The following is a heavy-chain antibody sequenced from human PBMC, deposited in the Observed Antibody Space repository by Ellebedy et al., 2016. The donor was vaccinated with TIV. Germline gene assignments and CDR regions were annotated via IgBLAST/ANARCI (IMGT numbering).Heavy chain of an antibody. CDR2: IYYSGDT. D-gene: IGHD5-12*01. CDR1: GGPMRRYY. J-gene: IGHJ4*02. Sequence: MPSETLSLTCPVSGGPMRRYYWGWIRPPPGKGLEYLGYIYYSGDTYYSPSLKSRVTISVDTSKNQFSLKLSSVTAADTAVYYCARQVWAGYSGYGIYYFDYWGQGILVTVSS. V-gene: IGHV4-59*04. CDR3: ARQVWAGYSGYGIYYFDY.